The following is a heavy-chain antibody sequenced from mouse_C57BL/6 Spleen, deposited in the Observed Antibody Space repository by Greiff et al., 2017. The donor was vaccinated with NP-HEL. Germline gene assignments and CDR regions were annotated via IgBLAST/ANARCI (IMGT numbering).Heavy chain of an antibody. V-gene: IGHV1-72*01. CDR1: GYTFTSYW. CDR2: IDPNSGGT. Sequence: QVHVKQPGAELVKPGASVKLSCKASGYTFTSYWMHWVKQRPGRGLEWIGRIDPNSGGTKYNEKFKSKATLTVDKPSSTAYMQLSSLTSEDSAVYYCARFDYDEFPYYYAMDYWGQGTSVTVSS. J-gene: IGHJ4*01. D-gene: IGHD2-4*01. CDR3: ARFDYDEFPYYYAMDY.